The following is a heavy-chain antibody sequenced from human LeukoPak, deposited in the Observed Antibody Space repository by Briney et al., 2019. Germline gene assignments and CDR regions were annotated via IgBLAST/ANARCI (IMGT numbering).Heavy chain of an antibody. Sequence: PSETLSLTCSVSGGSISNYYWTWIRQSPEKGLEWIGYIQSIGGTNYNPSLKSRVTISVDTSKNQFSLKLTSVTAADTAFYYCARGNDFYGSGRQSYLDPWGQGTLVIVSS. V-gene: IGHV4-59*01. J-gene: IGHJ5*02. D-gene: IGHD3-10*01. CDR3: ARGNDFYGSGRQSYLDP. CDR1: GGSISNYY. CDR2: IQSIGGT.